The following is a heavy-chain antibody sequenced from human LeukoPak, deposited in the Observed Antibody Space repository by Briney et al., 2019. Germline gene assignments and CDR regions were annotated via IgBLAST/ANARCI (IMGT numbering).Heavy chain of an antibody. CDR2: ISSSGSTI. V-gene: IGHV3-11*04. J-gene: IGHJ4*02. CDR1: GFTFSDYY. D-gene: IGHD5-24*01. Sequence: PGGSLRLSCAASGFTFSDYYMSWIRQAPGKGLEWVSYISSSGSTIYYADSVKGRFTISRDDAKNSLYLQMNSLRAEDTAVYYCARGYLEMATVFDYWGQGTLVTVSS. CDR3: ARGYLEMATVFDY.